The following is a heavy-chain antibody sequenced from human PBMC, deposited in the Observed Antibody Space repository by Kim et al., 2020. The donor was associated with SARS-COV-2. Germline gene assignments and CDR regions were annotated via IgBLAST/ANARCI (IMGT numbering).Heavy chain of an antibody. D-gene: IGHD6-13*01. V-gene: IGHV3-30*02. Sequence: VKGRLTISRDNSQNTLYLQMNSLRAEDTAVYYCANSLAAVTMYYGMDVWGQGTTVTVSS. CDR3: ANSLAAVTMYYGMDV. J-gene: IGHJ6*02.